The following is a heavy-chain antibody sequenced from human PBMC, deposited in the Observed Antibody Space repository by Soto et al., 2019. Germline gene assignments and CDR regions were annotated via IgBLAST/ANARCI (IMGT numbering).Heavy chain of an antibody. CDR3: ARMDTATDI. V-gene: IGHV4-59*01. CDR1: GGSMRSYY. D-gene: IGHD5-18*01. CDR2: IYNSGST. Sequence: SETLSLTCTVSGGSMRSYYWNWIRQPPGKGLEWIGYIYNSGSTSYNPSLKSRISISVDTSKNQFSLNLSSVTAADTAVYYCARMDTATDIWGQGTMVTVSS. J-gene: IGHJ3*02.